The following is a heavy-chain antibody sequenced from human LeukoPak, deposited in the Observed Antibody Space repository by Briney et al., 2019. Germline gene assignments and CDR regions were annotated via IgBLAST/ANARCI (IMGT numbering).Heavy chain of an antibody. J-gene: IGHJ4*02. CDR3: AWGVQVPAAIQDYYFDY. V-gene: IGHV1-18*01. D-gene: IGHD2-2*02. CDR2: ISAYNGNT. Sequence: ASVKVSCKASGYTFTSYGISWVRQAPGQGLEWMGWISAYNGNTNYAQKLQGRVTMTTDTFTSTAYMELRSLRSDDTAVYYCAWGVQVPAAIQDYYFDYWGQGTLVTVSS. CDR1: GYTFTSYG.